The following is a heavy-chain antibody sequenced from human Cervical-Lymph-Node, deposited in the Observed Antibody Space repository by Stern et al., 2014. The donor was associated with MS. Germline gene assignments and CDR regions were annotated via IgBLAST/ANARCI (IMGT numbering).Heavy chain of an antibody. V-gene: IGHV3-30-3*01. Sequence: VQLVESGGGVVQPGKSLRLSCVASESDFSNFAMHCLRQAPGKEMEWVAFLSYDGDNKYYRDSVKGRFTISRDNSQSTLFLHMNSLRVEDTAVYYCARVNILTGYYVFDFWGQGALVTVSS. CDR1: ESDFSNFA. CDR2: LSYDGDNK. J-gene: IGHJ4*02. D-gene: IGHD3-9*01. CDR3: ARVNILTGYYVFDF.